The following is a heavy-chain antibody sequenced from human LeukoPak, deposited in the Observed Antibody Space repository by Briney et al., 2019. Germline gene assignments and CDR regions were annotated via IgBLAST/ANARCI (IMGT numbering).Heavy chain of an antibody. V-gene: IGHV3-11*04. CDR2: ISSSGSTI. CDR3: ARETSGYYYYYYMDV. CDR1: GFTFSDYY. J-gene: IGHJ6*03. Sequence: GGSLRLSCAASGFTFSDYYMSWIRQAPGKGLEWVSYISSSGSTIYYADSVKGRFTISRDNAKNSLYLQMNSLRAEDTAVYYCARETSGYYYYYYMDVWGKGTTVTVSS.